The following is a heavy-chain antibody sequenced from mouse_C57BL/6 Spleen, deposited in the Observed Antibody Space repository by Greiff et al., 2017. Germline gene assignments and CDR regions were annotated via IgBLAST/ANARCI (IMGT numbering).Heavy chain of an antibody. CDR2: INPNNGGT. CDR1: GYTFTDYY. J-gene: IGHJ2*01. D-gene: IGHD2-4*01. V-gene: IGHV1-26*01. CDR3: ARSGYDYGSLNY. Sequence: EVQLQQSGPELVKPGASVKISCKASGYTFTDYYMNWVKQSHGKSLEWIGDINPNNGGTSYNQKFKGKATLTVDKSSSTAYMELRSLTSEDSAVYYCARSGYDYGSLNYWGQGTTLTVSS.